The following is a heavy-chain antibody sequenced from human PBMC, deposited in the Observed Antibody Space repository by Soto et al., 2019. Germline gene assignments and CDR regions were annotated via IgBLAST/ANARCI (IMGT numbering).Heavy chain of an antibody. CDR3: ARSALTYDILTGYPTPYDAFDI. CDR1: GFTFSSYS. J-gene: IGHJ3*02. D-gene: IGHD3-9*01. V-gene: IGHV3-48*02. Sequence: GGSLRLSCAASGFTFSSYSMNWVRQAPGKGLEWVSYISSSSTIYYADSVKGRFTISRDNAKNSLYLQMNSLRDEDTAVYYCARSALTYDILTGYPTPYDAFDIWGQGTMVTVSS. CDR2: ISSSSTI.